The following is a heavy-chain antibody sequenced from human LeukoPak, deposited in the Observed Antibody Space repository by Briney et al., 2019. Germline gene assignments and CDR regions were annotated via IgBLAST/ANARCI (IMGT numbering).Heavy chain of an antibody. J-gene: IGHJ6*02. V-gene: IGHV3-53*01. CDR2: IYSGGNT. D-gene: IGHD2-15*01. Sequence: GGSLRLSCAACRFTASNNYRRGVRQAPGRGVEWVSVIYSGGNTYYADSLKGRFTISRDNSKNTLYLQMSSLRAEDTAVYYCARAGSLGYCRGSICLPKRTCYHYGMDVWGQGATVTLS. CDR3: ARAGSLGYCRGSICLPKRTCYHYGMDV. CDR1: RFTASNNY.